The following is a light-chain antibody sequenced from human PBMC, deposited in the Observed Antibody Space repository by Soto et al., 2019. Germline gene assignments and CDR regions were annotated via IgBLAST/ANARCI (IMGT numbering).Light chain of an antibody. CDR3: SSYAGSNGHVI. V-gene: IGLV2-8*01. J-gene: IGLJ2*01. Sequence: QSPLTQPPSASGSPGQSVTISCTGTSSDVGGYNYVSWYQQHPGKAPKLMIYEVSKRPSGVPDRFSGSKSGNTASLTVSGLQADDEADYYCSSYAGSNGHVIFGGGTKLTVL. CDR1: SSDVGGYNY. CDR2: EVS.